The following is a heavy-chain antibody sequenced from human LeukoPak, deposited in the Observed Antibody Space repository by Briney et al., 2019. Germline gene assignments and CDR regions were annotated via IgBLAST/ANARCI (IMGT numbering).Heavy chain of an antibody. D-gene: IGHD3-3*01. CDR3: ARVWSGYSNWFDP. V-gene: IGHV1-69*13. Sequence: GASVKVSCKASGGTFSSYAISWVRQAPGQGLEWMGGIIPIFGTANYAQKFQGRVTITADESTSTAYMELSSLRSEDTAVYYCARVWSGYSNWFDPWDQGTLVTVSS. CDR1: GGTFSSYA. CDR2: IIPIFGTA. J-gene: IGHJ5*02.